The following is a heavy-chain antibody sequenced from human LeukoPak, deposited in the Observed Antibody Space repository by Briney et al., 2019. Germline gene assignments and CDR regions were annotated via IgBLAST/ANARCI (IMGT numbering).Heavy chain of an antibody. Sequence: SETLSLTCTVSGGSMSSYYWSWIRQPAGKGLERIGRIYTSGSTNYNPSLKSRVTISVDKSKNQFSLKLSSVTAADTAVYYCARASVAAPGYFDYWGQGTLVTVSS. J-gene: IGHJ4*02. CDR2: IYTSGST. V-gene: IGHV4-4*07. D-gene: IGHD6-19*01. CDR3: ARASVAAPGYFDY. CDR1: GGSMSSYY.